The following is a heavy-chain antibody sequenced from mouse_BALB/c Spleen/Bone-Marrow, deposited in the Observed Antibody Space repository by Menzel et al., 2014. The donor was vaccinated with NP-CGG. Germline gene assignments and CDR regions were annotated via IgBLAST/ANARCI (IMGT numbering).Heavy chain of an antibody. CDR1: GFDFSGYW. D-gene: IGHD1-2*01. CDR2: INPDSSTI. J-gene: IGHJ1*01. CDR3: ARPGYYGYQDV. Sequence: VQLKESGGGLVRPGGSLKLSCAASGFDFSGYWMTWVRQAPGKGLEWIGEINPDSSTINYTPSLKDKFIISRDNAKNALYLQMSKVRSEDTALYYCARPGYYGYQDVWGAGTTVTVSS. V-gene: IGHV4-1*02.